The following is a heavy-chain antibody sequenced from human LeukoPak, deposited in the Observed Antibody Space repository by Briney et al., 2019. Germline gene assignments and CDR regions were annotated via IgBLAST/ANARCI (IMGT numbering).Heavy chain of an antibody. D-gene: IGHD1-1*01. CDR3: ATLASTDGY. V-gene: IGHV3-21*01. J-gene: IGHJ4*02. CDR2: ISTRSSYL. Sequence: GGSLRLSCAASGFTFSTYTMNWVRQAPGKGLQWVSSISTRSSYLYYADSVKGRFTISRDDAKNSLYLQLNSLRAEDTAVYYCATLASTDGYWGQGTLVTVSS. CDR1: GFTFSTYT.